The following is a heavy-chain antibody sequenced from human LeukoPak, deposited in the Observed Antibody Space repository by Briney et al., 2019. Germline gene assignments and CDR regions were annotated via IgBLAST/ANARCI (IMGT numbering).Heavy chain of an antibody. CDR1: GFTFSSFW. CDR3: ARERTSGWDAFDF. Sequence: GSLILSCAASGFTFSSFWMHWVRQAPGKGLVWVSRINSVRSSTSYADSVKGRFTISRDNAKNTLYLQMNSLRAEDTAVYYCARERTSGWDAFDFWGQGTLVTVSS. J-gene: IGHJ4*02. CDR2: INSVRSST. V-gene: IGHV3-74*01. D-gene: IGHD6-19*01.